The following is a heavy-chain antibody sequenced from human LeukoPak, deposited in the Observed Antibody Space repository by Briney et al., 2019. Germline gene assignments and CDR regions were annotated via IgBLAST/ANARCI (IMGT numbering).Heavy chain of an antibody. CDR2: ISWNSGSI. D-gene: IGHD2-2*02. V-gene: IGHV3-9*01. J-gene: IGHJ4*02. CDR3: AKASSDVVPAAISY. Sequence: GRSLRLSCAASGFTFDDYAMHWVRQAPGKGLELVSGISWNSGSIGYADSVKGRFTISRDNAKNSLYLQMNSLRAEDTALYYCAKASSDVVPAAISYWGQGTLVTVSS. CDR1: GFTFDDYA.